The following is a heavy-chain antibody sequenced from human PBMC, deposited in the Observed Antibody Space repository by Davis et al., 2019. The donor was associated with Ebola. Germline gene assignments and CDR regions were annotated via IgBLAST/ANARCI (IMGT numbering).Heavy chain of an antibody. J-gene: IGHJ2*01. CDR2: IYYSGST. CDR3: ARGQMSAILRFLEWLTVWYFDL. CDR1: GGSISSYY. D-gene: IGHD3-3*01. Sequence: MPSETLSLTCTVSGGSISSYYWSWIRQPPGKGLEWIGYIYYSGSTNYNPSLKSRVTISVDTSKNQFSLKLSSVTAADTAVYYCARGQMSAILRFLEWLTVWYFDLWGRGTLVTVSS. V-gene: IGHV4-59*12.